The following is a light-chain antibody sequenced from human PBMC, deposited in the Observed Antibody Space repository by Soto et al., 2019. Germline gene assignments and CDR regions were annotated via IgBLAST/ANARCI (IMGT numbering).Light chain of an antibody. V-gene: IGLV1-47*01. CDR1: SSNIGSNY. CDR3: AAWDDSLSGPV. J-gene: IGLJ1*01. CDR2: GNN. Sequence: QSVLTQPPSSSGSPRQSVTVSCSGSSSNIGSNYVYWYQQLSGTASTLLMYGNNQRPSEDPDRFSGSKSGTSASLAISVLRSEDEADYYCAAWDDSLSGPVFGTGTKVTVL.